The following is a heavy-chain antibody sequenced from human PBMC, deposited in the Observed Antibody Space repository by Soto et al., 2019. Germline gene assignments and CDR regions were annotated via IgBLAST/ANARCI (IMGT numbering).Heavy chain of an antibody. CDR2: IKQDGSEK. V-gene: IGHV3-7*01. CDR1: GFTFSSYW. Sequence: GGSLRLSCAASGFTFSSYWMSWVRQAPGKGLEWVANIKQDGSEKYYVDSVKGRFTISRDNAKNSLYLQMNSLRAEDTAVYYCARATVEDIVLMVYAENWFDPWGQGTLVTVSS. J-gene: IGHJ5*02. D-gene: IGHD2-8*01. CDR3: ARATVEDIVLMVYAENWFDP.